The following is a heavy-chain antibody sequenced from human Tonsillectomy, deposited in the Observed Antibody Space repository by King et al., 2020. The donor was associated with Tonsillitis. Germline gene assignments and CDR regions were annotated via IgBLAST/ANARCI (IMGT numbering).Heavy chain of an antibody. CDR1: GFTFSNYA. CDR3: AKRQWGDIVRCGGYGMDV. Sequence: VKLVESGGGLVQPGGSLRLSCAASGFTFSNYAMSWVRQAPGKGLEWVSVIYSGGFSTYYADSVKGRFTISRDNSKNTLYLQMNSLRAEDTSVYYCAKRQWGDIVRCGGYGMDVWGRGTTVTVSS. V-gene: IGHV3-23*03. J-gene: IGHJ6*02. CDR2: IYSGGFST. D-gene: IGHD2-15*01.